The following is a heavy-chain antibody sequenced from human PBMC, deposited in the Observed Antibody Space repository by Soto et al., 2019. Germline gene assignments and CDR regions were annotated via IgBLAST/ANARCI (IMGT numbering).Heavy chain of an antibody. D-gene: IGHD6-13*01. CDR1: GYTFTNYG. V-gene: IGHV1-18*01. CDR3: AREDGKSWYEKWFDP. CDR2: LSTYNGNT. Sequence: QVQLVQSGAEVKKPGASVKVSCKASGYTFTNYGISWVRQAPGQGLEWMGWLSTYNGNTNYAQRLQGRVTMTTDTSTSTAYMGVRSLRSDETAVYYCAREDGKSWYEKWFDPWGQGTLVTVSS. J-gene: IGHJ5*02.